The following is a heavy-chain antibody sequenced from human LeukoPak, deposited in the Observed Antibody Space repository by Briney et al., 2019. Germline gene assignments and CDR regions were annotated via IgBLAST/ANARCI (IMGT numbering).Heavy chain of an antibody. V-gene: IGHV4-34*01. J-gene: IGHJ4*02. D-gene: IGHD3-10*01. CDR2: INHSGST. CDR3: ARHSNSGSYYWVY. CDR1: GGSFSGYY. Sequence: PSETLSLTCAVYGGSFSGYYWSWIRQPPGKGLEWIGEINHSGSTNYNPSLKSRVTISVDTSKNQFSLKLSSVTAADTAVYYCARHSNSGSYYWVYWGQGTLVTVSS.